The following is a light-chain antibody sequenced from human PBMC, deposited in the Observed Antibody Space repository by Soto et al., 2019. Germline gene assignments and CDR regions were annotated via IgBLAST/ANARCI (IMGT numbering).Light chain of an antibody. CDR2: GAS. CDR3: QQYQSSWT. V-gene: IGKV3-20*01. J-gene: IGKJ1*01. Sequence: EIVLTQSPGTLSLSPGERATLSCRASQSVSSSYLAWYQQKPGQAPRLLIYGASSRATGIPDRFSGSGSGTDFTLTISSLQPDDFATYYCQQYQSSWTFGQGTKVDIK. CDR1: QSVSSSY.